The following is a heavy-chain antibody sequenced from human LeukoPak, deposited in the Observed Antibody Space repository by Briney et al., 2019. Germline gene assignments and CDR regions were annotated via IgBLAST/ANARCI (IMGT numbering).Heavy chain of an antibody. CDR3: ASGTFDDYGDYDRGDYFDH. CDR2: IYYSGLT. Sequence: SETLSLTCTVSGASISSSSSSWGWVRQPPGEGPEWIGSIYYSGLTYDNPSLKSRVSISVDPSKNHFSLKVSSVTAADTAVYYCASGTFDDYGDYDRGDYFDHWGQGTLVTVSS. V-gene: IGHV4-39*02. D-gene: IGHD4-17*01. CDR1: GASISSSSSS. J-gene: IGHJ4*02.